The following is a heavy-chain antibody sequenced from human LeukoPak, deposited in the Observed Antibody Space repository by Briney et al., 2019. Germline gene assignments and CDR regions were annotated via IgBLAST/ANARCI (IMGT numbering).Heavy chain of an antibody. CDR2: IYPGDSDT. CDR1: GYRFTSYW. D-gene: IGHD4-11*01. J-gene: IGHJ4*02. V-gene: IGHV5-51*01. Sequence: GESLQISCQGSGYRFTSYWIGWVRQRPGKGLEWMGIIYPGDSDTRYSPSFQGQVTISADKSSSTAYLQWSSLKASDTAIYYCARQLGNYRPDQWGQGTLVTVSS. CDR3: ARQLGNYRPDQ.